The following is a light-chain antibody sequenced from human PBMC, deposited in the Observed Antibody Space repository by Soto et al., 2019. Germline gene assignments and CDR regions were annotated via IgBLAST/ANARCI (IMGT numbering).Light chain of an antibody. CDR1: SFNIGSNT. Sequence: QSVLTQPPSASGTPGQRVTISCSGSSFNIGSNTVNWYQQLPGTAPKLLIYSNHHRPSEVPDRFSGSKSGTSASLAISGLQSEDEADYYCAACDDSLNGLLFGGGTKLTVL. CDR2: SNH. J-gene: IGLJ2*01. CDR3: AACDDSLNGLL. V-gene: IGLV1-44*01.